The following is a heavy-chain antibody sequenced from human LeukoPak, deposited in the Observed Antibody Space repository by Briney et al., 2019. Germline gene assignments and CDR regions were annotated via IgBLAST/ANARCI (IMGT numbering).Heavy chain of an antibody. J-gene: IGHJ4*02. CDR3: AKTMGAIDHDY. Sequence: PGGSLRLSCAASGFTFRGFAMTWVRQAPGKGLEWVSGISGSGGSTYYADSVKGRFTISRDNSKNTLYLQMNSLRAEDTAVYYCAKTMGAIDHDYWGQGTLVTVSS. CDR1: GFTFRGFA. CDR2: ISGSGGST. D-gene: IGHD1-26*01. V-gene: IGHV3-23*01.